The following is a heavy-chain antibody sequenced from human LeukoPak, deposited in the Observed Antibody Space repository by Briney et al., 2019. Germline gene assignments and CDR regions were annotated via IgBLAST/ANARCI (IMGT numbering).Heavy chain of an antibody. CDR1: GDSISSGSYY. Sequence: SETLSLTCTVSGDSISSGSYYWGWIRQPPGKGLDWIGSISYSGTTYYNPSLKSRVTISVDTSKNQFSLKLGSVTAADTAVYYCARYFGRYYDRPGAFDIWGQGTMVTVSS. D-gene: IGHD3-22*01. V-gene: IGHV4-39*01. CDR2: ISYSGTT. J-gene: IGHJ3*02. CDR3: ARYFGRYYDRPGAFDI.